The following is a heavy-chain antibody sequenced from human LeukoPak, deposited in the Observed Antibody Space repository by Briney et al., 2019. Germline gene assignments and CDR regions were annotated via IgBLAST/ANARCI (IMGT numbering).Heavy chain of an antibody. CDR2: MSGGGGISSMSGSGGST. CDR1: EFTFSNYA. Sequence: GGSLRLSCAASEFTFSNYAMTWVRQAPGKGLEWVSAMSGGGGISSMSGSGGSTYYADSVKGRFTISRDNSKNTLYLQMNSLRAEDTAVYYCATSSGSYSPKYFQHWGQGTLVTVSS. D-gene: IGHD1-26*01. J-gene: IGHJ1*01. V-gene: IGHV3-23*01. CDR3: ATSSGSYSPKYFQH.